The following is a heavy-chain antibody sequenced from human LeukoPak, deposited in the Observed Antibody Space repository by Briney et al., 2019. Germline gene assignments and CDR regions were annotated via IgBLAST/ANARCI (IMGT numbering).Heavy chain of an antibody. CDR3: ARDVYVWGSYRYAAFDY. CDR2: ISSSGST. V-gene: IGHV4-61*02. J-gene: IGHJ4*02. Sequence: SQTLSLTCTVSGDSISSGDYYWSWIRQPAGKGLEWIGRISSSGSTNYNPSLKSRVTISVDTSKNQFSLKLSSVTAADTAVYYCARDVYVWGSYRYAAFDYWGQGTLVTVSS. D-gene: IGHD3-16*02. CDR1: GDSISSGDYY.